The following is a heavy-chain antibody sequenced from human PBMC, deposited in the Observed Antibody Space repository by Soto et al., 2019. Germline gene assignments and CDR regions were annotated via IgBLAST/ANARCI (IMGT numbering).Heavy chain of an antibody. CDR3: ARVGDYVWQTYKSDF. CDR1: GFTFTNYW. CDR2: IKQDGSES. D-gene: IGHD3-16*01. Sequence: EVQLVESGGGLVQSGGSLRLSCAVSGFTFTNYWMGWVRQAPGKGLEWVSNIKQDGSESYYVDSVKGRFTISRDNTKNSLYLQMNSLGAEDTAVYYCARVGDYVWQTYKSDFWGQGTLVTVSS. V-gene: IGHV3-7*01. J-gene: IGHJ4*02.